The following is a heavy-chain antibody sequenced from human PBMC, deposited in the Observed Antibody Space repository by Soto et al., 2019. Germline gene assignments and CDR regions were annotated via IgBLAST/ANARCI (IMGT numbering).Heavy chain of an antibody. Sequence: QVQLVQSGAEVKKPGASVKVSCEASGYTFTSYDINWVRKATGQGLEWMGWMNPNSGNTGYAQKFQGRVTMTRNTSKSTAYMELSSLRSEDTAVYYCARERTGTTSMDVWGQGTTVTVSS. CDR3: ARERTGTTSMDV. CDR1: GYTFTSYD. D-gene: IGHD1-1*01. J-gene: IGHJ6*02. V-gene: IGHV1-8*01. CDR2: MNPNSGNT.